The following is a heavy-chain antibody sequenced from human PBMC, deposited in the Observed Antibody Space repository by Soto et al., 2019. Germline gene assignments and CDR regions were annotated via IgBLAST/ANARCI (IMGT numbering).Heavy chain of an antibody. V-gene: IGHV3-30*03. Sequence: QVQLVESGGGVVXXXXXLRLSCAASGFTFSSYGMHWVRQAPGKGLEWVAVISYDGSNKYYADSVKGRFTISRDNSKNTLYLQMNSLRAEDTAVYYCAPWFGAFDYWGQGTLVTVSS. CDR2: ISYDGSNK. CDR3: APWFGAFDY. J-gene: IGHJ4*02. CDR1: GFTFSSYG. D-gene: IGHD3-10*01.